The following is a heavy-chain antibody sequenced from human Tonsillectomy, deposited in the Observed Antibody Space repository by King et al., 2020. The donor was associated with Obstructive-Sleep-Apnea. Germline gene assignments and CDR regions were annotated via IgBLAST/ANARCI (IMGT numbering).Heavy chain of an antibody. D-gene: IGHD1-26*01. CDR2: IYYTGST. CDR1: GGSISSRSYY. Sequence: QLQESGPGLVKPSQTLSLTCTVSGGSISSRSYYWSWIRQPPGEGLEWIGVIYYTGSTYYKPSIKSRISISVDTSKNQFSLRLSSVTAADTAVYYRARVGIVGPTRFDYYGLDVWGQGTTVTVSS. J-gene: IGHJ6*02. CDR3: ARVGIVGPTRFDYYGLDV. V-gene: IGHV4-30-4*01.